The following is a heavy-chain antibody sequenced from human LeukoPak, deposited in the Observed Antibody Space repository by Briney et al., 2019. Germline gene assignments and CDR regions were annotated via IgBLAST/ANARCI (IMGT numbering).Heavy chain of an antibody. CDR2: IYYSGST. D-gene: IGHD5-18*01. CDR3: ARAYSYGPPNWFDP. V-gene: IGHV4-59*01. CDR1: GGSISSYY. J-gene: IGHJ5*02. Sequence: PSETLSLTCTVSGGSISSYYWSWIRQPPGKGLEWIGYIYYSGSTNYNPSLKSRVTISVDTSKNQFSLKLSSVTAADTAVYYCARAYSYGPPNWFDPWGQGTLVTVSS.